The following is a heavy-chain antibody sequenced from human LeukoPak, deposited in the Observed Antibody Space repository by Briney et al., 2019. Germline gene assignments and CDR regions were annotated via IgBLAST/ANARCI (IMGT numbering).Heavy chain of an antibody. CDR1: GFTFNNYA. Sequence: GGSLRLSCAASGFTFNNYAMSWVRQAPGKGLEWVSAISGSGGSTYYADSVKGRFTISRDNSKNTLYLQMNSLRAEDTAVYYCAKGKTGGYYYYYMDVWGKGTTVTVSS. CDR2: ISGSGGST. J-gene: IGHJ6*03. D-gene: IGHD1-1*01. CDR3: AKGKTGGYYYYYMDV. V-gene: IGHV3-23*01.